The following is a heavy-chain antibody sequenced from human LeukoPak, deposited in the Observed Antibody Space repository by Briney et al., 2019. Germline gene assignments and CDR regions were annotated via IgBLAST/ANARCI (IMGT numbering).Heavy chain of an antibody. Sequence: ASVKVSRKASGYTFTSYGISWVRQAPGQRLEWMVWISAYNGNTNYAQKLQGRVTMTTDTSTSTVYMELRSLRSDDTAVYYCARENCGGDCYSSPFDFWGQGTLVTVSS. CDR2: ISAYNGNT. D-gene: IGHD2-21*02. CDR3: ARENCGGDCYSSPFDF. V-gene: IGHV1-18*01. J-gene: IGHJ4*02. CDR1: GYTFTSYG.